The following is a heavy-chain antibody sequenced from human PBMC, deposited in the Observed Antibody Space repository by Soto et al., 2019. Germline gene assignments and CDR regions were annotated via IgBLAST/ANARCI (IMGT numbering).Heavy chain of an antibody. D-gene: IGHD6-19*01. J-gene: IGHJ4*02. V-gene: IGHV3-9*01. CDR1: GFTFGDYA. CDR3: AKAHTTSGWYVTTDD. CDR2: ISWNSGSI. Sequence: GGSLRLSCAASGFTFGDYAMQWVRQAPGMGLEWVSAISWNSGSIDYADSVKGRFTISRDNAKNSLYLQMNSLRAEDTALYYWAKAHTTSGWYVTTDDWGQGTRVTDSS.